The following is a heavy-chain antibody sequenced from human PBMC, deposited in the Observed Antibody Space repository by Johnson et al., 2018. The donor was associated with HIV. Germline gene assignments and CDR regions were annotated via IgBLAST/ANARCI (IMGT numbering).Heavy chain of an antibody. D-gene: IGHD3-22*01. Sequence: QVQLVESGGGLVQPGGSLRLSCAASGFTFSSYGMHWVRQAPGKGLEWVSFIRYDGSDKYYADSVKGRFTISRDNSKNTLYLQMNSLRPEDTAVYYCAKSSSYYDSSAYHDAFDIWGQGTMVTVSS. J-gene: IGHJ3*02. CDR3: AKSSSYYDSSAYHDAFDI. CDR2: IRYDGSDK. V-gene: IGHV3-30*02. CDR1: GFTFSSYG.